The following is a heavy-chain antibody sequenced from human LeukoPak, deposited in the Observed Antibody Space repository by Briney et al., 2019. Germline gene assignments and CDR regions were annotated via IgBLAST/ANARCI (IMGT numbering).Heavy chain of an antibody. V-gene: IGHV3-7*01. D-gene: IGHD3-16*01. J-gene: IGHJ6*02. Sequence: PGGSLRLSCAASGFTFSDYWMSWVRQAPGKGLEWVANINQDGSEKYYVASVTGRFTISRDNAKNSLYLQMNSLRVEGTAVYYCARRLYYYYGMDVWGQGTTVTVSS. CDR2: INQDGSEK. CDR1: GFTFSDYW. CDR3: ARRLYYYYGMDV.